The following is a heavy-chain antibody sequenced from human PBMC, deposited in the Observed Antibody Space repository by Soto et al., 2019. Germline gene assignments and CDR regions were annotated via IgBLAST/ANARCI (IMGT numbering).Heavy chain of an antibody. CDR1: GFTFSSYA. CDR2: ISGSGGST. Sequence: PGGSLRLSCAASGFTFSSYAMSWVRQAPGKGLEWVSAISGSGGSTYYADSVKGRFTISRDNSKNTLYLQMNSLRAEDTAVYYCAKLIWSSGSWYMGYFDYWGQGTLVTVSS. D-gene: IGHD6-13*01. CDR3: AKLIWSSGSWYMGYFDY. V-gene: IGHV3-23*01. J-gene: IGHJ4*02.